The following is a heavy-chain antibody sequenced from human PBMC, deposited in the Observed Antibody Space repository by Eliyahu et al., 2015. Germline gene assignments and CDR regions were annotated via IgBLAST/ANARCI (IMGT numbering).Heavy chain of an antibody. CDR3: AREIANPNFDY. V-gene: IGHV4-34*01. CDR2: INXSGST. J-gene: IGHJ4*02. CDR1: GGSFSGYX. Sequence: QVQLQQWGAGLLKPSETLSLTCAVYGGSFSGYXXSXIRQPPGKGLEWIGEINXSGSTXYNPSLKSRVTISVDTSKNQFSLKLSSVTAADTAVYYCAREIANPNFDYWGQGTLVTVSS. D-gene: IGHD1-14*01.